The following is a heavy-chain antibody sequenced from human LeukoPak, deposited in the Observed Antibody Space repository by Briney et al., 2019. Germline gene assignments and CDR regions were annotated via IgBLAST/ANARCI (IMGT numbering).Heavy chain of an antibody. J-gene: IGHJ4*02. CDR2: LSGSGGTT. CDR3: ANAKPEYGSGWPRGTF. D-gene: IGHD3-10*01. V-gene: IGHV3-23*01. Sequence: PGGSLRLSCAAFGFTFSNYAMMWVHQAPGKGLEWVSALSGSGGTTYYPDSVKGRFTISRDNSKNTLYLQMNSLRVEDTAVYYCANAKPEYGSGWPRGTFWGQGTLVSVSS. CDR1: GFTFSNYA.